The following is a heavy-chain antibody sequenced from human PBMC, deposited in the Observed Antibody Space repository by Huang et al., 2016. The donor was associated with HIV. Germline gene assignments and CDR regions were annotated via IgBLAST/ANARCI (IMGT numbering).Heavy chain of an antibody. V-gene: IGHV3-33*04. CDR3: ARGDYYDSSGYHPGYFDY. D-gene: IGHD3-22*01. Sequence: VPLIESGGGVVQPGSSLRLSCATSGFILSNYGMHWVRQSPGKGLKWVAFIGNDGMKKNEADSMSVRFTGGRDNGNNTLFLQMRSLGVDDTAVYYCARGDYYDSSGYHPGYFDYWGQGILVTVSS. CDR2: IGNDGMKK. CDR1: GFILSNYG. J-gene: IGHJ4*02.